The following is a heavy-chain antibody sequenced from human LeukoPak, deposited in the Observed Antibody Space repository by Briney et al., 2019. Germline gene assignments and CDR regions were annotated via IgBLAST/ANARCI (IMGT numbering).Heavy chain of an antibody. CDR3: ARDGLYDTPPV. CDR2: IIPIFGIA. D-gene: IGHD3-9*01. J-gene: IGHJ6*04. Sequence: SVKVSCKASGGTFSSYAISWVRQAPGQGLEWMGRIIPIFGIANYAQKFQGRVTITADKSTSTAYMELSSLRSEDTAVYYCARDGLYDTPPVWGKGTTVTVSS. CDR1: GGTFSSYA. V-gene: IGHV1-69*04.